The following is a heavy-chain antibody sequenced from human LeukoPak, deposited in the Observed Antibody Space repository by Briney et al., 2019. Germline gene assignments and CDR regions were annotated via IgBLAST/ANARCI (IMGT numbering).Heavy chain of an antibody. V-gene: IGHV3-74*01. CDR1: GFTFSNYW. D-gene: IGHD6-13*01. J-gene: IGHJ4*02. CDR3: ARDLDSSTWYRGFDY. Sequence: GGSLRLSCAASGFTFSNYWMHWVRQVPGKGLVWVSRINDDGRATFYADSVKGRFTISRDNAKNSLYLQMNSLRAEDTAVYYCARDLDSSTWYRGFDYWGQGTLVTVSS. CDR2: INDDGRAT.